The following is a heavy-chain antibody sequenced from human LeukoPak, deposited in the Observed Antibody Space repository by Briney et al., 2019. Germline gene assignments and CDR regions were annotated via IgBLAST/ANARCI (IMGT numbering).Heavy chain of an antibody. D-gene: IGHD6-13*01. J-gene: IGHJ4*02. V-gene: IGHV3-21*01. CDR3: AREVYSSSWYVDY. Sequence: GGSLRLSCAASGFTFSSYWMSWVRQAPGKGLEWVSSISSSSSYIYYADSVKGRFTISRDNAKNSLYLQMNSLRAEDTAVYYCAREVYSSSWYVDYWGQGTLVTVSS. CDR2: ISSSSSYI. CDR1: GFTFSSYW.